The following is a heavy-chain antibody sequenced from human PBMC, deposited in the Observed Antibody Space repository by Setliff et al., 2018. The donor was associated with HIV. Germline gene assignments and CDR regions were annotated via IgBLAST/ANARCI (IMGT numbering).Heavy chain of an antibody. J-gene: IGHJ4*02. CDR3: AKDRSGSYRTFDY. D-gene: IGHD1-26*01. CDR2: WYYSGVI. V-gene: IGHV4-59*12. CDR1: GASIKSGY. Sequence: SETLSLTCTVSGASIKSGYWTWIRQSPGKGLEWIGYWYYSGVINYNPSLKSRVTISMDTSKNQFSLKLNSVTATDTAVYYCAKDRSGSYRTFDYWGPGILVTVSS.